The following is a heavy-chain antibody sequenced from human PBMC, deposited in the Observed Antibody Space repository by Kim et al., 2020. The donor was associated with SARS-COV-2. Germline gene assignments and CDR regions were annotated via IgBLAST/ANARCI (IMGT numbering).Heavy chain of an antibody. V-gene: IGHV4-31*03. CDR1: GGSISSGGYY. CDR3: ARGDTIFGVVINAFDI. D-gene: IGHD3-3*01. J-gene: IGHJ3*02. CDR2: IYYSGST. Sequence: SETLSLTCTVSGGSISSGGYYWSWIRQHPGKGLEWIGYIYYSGSTYYNPSLKSRVTILVDTSKNQFSLKLSSVTAADTAVYYCARGDTIFGVVINAFDIWGQGTMVTVSS.